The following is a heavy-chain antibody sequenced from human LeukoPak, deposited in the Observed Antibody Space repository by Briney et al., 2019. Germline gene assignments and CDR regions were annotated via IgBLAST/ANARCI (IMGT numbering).Heavy chain of an antibody. CDR1: AYSISSGYY. Sequence: SETLSLTFTVSAYSISSGYYWGWIRQPPGKGLEWIGSIHHYGNTYYNPSFKSRVTISVGTSKNQFSLNLGFVTAADTAVYYCARDSWPEVVRFYYWGQGTLVTVSS. D-gene: IGHD1-14*01. J-gene: IGHJ4*02. V-gene: IGHV4-38-2*02. CDR3: ARDSWPEVVRFYY. CDR2: IHHYGNT.